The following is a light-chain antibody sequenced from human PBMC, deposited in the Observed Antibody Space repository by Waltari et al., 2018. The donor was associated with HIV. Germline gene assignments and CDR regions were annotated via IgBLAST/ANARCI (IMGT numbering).Light chain of an antibody. J-gene: IGLJ3*02. CDR3: VLYMGTGIWV. CDR2: STH. V-gene: IGLV8-61*01. Sequence: QTVVTQEPSFSVSPGGTVTLTCGLSSGSVSTSYYPSWYQQTPGQAPRTLIHSTHTRSSGVPDRFSGSILGNKAALTITGAQEDDESDYYCVLYMGTGIWVFGGGTKLTVL. CDR1: SGSVSTSYY.